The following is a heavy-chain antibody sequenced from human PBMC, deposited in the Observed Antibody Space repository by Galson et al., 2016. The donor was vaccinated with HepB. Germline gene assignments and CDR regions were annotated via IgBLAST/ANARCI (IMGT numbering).Heavy chain of an antibody. V-gene: IGHV4-31*03. CDR1: GDSISRGGDY. CDR3: ARGLGAAGLFDY. D-gene: IGHD6-13*01. CDR2: IYYTGST. Sequence: TLSLTCTVSGDSISRGGDYWTWIRQYPGKGLEWIGYIYYTGSTYFNPSLKSRVSISVDTSKNQFSLNLSSVTAADTAVYFCARGLGAAGLFDYWGQGNLVIVSS. J-gene: IGHJ4*02.